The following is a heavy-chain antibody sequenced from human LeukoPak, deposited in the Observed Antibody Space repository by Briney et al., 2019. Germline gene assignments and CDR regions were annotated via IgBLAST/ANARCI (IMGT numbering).Heavy chain of an antibody. CDR2: INPNSGGT. V-gene: IGHV1-2*02. D-gene: IGHD5-24*01. Sequence: ASVKVSCKASGYTFTDYYIHWVRQAPGQGLEWMGWINPNSGGTNYAQNFQGRVTMTRDTSISTAYMELSRLTFDDSALYYCARDRGDGYNFWHYWGQGTLVTVSS. J-gene: IGHJ4*02. CDR3: ARDRGDGYNFWHY. CDR1: GYTFTDYY.